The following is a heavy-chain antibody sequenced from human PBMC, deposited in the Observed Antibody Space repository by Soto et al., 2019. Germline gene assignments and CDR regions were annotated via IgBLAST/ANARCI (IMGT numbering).Heavy chain of an antibody. D-gene: IGHD3-3*01. CDR1: GYPVTAYY. CDR2: INPATGAA. Sequence: QLHLVQSGAVVKKPGASVTVSCSASGYPVTAYYMHWVRQAPGRGLEWMGGINPATGAAKYTQTFPGRVNMTRDPSTSTVFMELSGLTSEDTAVFYCARGGGVGVAGSAAFDMWGQGTVVTVSS. CDR3: ARGGGVGVAGSAAFDM. J-gene: IGHJ3*02. V-gene: IGHV1-2*02.